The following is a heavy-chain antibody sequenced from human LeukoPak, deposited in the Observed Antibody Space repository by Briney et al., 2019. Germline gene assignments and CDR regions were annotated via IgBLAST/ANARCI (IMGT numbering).Heavy chain of an antibody. D-gene: IGHD3-10*01. CDR1: GGSFSGYY. Sequence: SETLSLTCAVYGGSFSGYYWSWIRQPPGKGLEWIGEINHSGSTNYNPSLKSRVTISVDTSKNQFSLKLSSVTAADTAVYYCAREGSTFGESSRWFDPWGQGTLVTVSS. J-gene: IGHJ5*02. V-gene: IGHV4-34*01. CDR3: AREGSTFGESSRWFDP. CDR2: INHSGST.